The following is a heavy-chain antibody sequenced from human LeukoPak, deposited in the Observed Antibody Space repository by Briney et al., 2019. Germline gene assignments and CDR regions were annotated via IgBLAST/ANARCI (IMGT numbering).Heavy chain of an antibody. D-gene: IGHD3-22*01. CDR3: AREDTMIVVDQNGMDY. J-gene: IGHJ4*02. CDR2: ISYDGSNK. CDR1: GFTFSSYA. Sequence: GGSLRLSCAASGFTFSSYAMHWVRQAPGKGLEWVAVISYDGSNKYYADSVKGQFTISRDNSKNTLYLQMNSLRAEDTAVYYCAREDTMIVVDQNGMDYWGQGTLVTVSS. V-gene: IGHV3-30*04.